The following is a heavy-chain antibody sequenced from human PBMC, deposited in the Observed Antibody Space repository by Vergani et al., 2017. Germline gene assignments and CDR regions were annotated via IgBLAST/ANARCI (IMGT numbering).Heavy chain of an antibody. CDR3: AKDLIYDRSGGFDY. J-gene: IGHJ4*02. D-gene: IGHD3-22*01. V-gene: IGHV3-30*02. CDR2: IRYDGSNK. Sequence: QVQLVESGGGVVQPGGSLRLSCAASGFTFSSYGMHWVRQAPGKGLEWVAFIRYDGSNKYYADSVKGRFTISRDNSKNTLYLQMNSLRAEDTAVYYCAKDLIYDRSGGFDYWGQGTLVTVSS. CDR1: GFTFSSYG.